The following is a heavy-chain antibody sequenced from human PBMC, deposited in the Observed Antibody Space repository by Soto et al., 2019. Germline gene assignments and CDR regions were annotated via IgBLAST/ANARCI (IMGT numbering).Heavy chain of an antibody. Sequence: GGSLRLSCAASGFTFSSYWMHWVRQAPGKGLVWVSRLNTDGSSTSYADSVKGRFTISRDNAKNMLYLQMNSLRAEDTAVYYCARRFNWFDPWGQGTLVTVSS. J-gene: IGHJ5*02. CDR1: GFTFSSYW. CDR2: LNTDGSST. CDR3: ARRFNWFDP. V-gene: IGHV3-74*01. D-gene: IGHD3-16*01.